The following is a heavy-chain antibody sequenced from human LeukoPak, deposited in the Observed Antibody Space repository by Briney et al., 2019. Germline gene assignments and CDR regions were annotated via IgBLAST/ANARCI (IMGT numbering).Heavy chain of an antibody. CDR1: GGSISSGGYY. V-gene: IGHV4-30-2*01. J-gene: IGHJ6*03. D-gene: IGHD7-27*01. CDR3: ARRWGWPYYYYYMDV. Sequence: SETLSLTCTVSGGSISSGGYYWSWIRQPPGKGLEWIGYISHSGSTYYNPSLKSRVTISVDTSKNQFSLKLSSVTAADTAVYYCARRWGWPYYYYYMDVWGKGTTVTVSS. CDR2: ISHSGST.